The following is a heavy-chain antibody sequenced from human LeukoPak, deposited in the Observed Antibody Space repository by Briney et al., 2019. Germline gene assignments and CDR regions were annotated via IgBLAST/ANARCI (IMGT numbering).Heavy chain of an antibody. Sequence: SETLSLTCAVSGGSVNSTNWWSWVRQPPGKGLEWIGEIYHSGSTNYNSSLESRVTISIDKSKNQFSLKLSSVTAADTAVYYCASLSSSWYARDFWGQGTLITVSS. D-gene: IGHD6-13*01. V-gene: IGHV4-4*02. CDR1: GGSVNSTNW. J-gene: IGHJ4*02. CDR3: ASLSSSWYARDF. CDR2: IYHSGST.